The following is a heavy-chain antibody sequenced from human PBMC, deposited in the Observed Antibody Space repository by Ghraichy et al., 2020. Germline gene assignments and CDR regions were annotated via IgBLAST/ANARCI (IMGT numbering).Heavy chain of an antibody. Sequence: SVKLSCKASGGTFSSYAISWVRQAPGQGLEWMGGIIPIFGTANYAQKFQGRVTITADESTSTAYMELSSLRSEDTAVYYCAVGELDYYYGMDVWGQGTTVTVSS. V-gene: IGHV1-69*13. D-gene: IGHD3-16*01. CDR1: GGTFSSYA. J-gene: IGHJ6*02. CDR3: AVGELDYYYGMDV. CDR2: IIPIFGTA.